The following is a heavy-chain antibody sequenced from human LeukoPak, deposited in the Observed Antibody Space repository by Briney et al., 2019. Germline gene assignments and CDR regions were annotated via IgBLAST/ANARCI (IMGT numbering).Heavy chain of an antibody. CDR3: ARDRKNYYDSSSYSDFDY. CDR2: IIPIFGTA. Sequence: SVKVSCTASGGTFSSYAISWVRQAPGQGLEWMGGIIPIFGTANYAQKFQGRVTITADESTSTAYMELSSLRSEDTAVYYCARDRKNYYDSSSYSDFDYWGQGTLVTVSS. D-gene: IGHD3-22*01. V-gene: IGHV1-69*01. J-gene: IGHJ4*02. CDR1: GGTFSSYA.